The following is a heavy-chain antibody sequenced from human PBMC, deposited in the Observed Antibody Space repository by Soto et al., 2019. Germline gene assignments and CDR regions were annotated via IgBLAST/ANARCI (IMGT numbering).Heavy chain of an antibody. J-gene: IGHJ3*01. Sequence: QVQLVESGGGVVQPGRSLRLSCAASGFTFNNYGMHWVRQAPGKGLEWVATISNDGSDKYYADSVKGRLTISRDNSKNTVYLQMNSLRDKETSVYYCAKDQGIAASHGIDWGQGTMVTVSS. CDR2: ISNDGSDK. CDR3: AKDQGIAASHGID. D-gene: IGHD6-13*01. CDR1: GFTFNNYG. V-gene: IGHV3-30*18.